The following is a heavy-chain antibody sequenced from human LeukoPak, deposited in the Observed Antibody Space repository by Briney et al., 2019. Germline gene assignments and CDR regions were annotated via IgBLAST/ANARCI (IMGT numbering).Heavy chain of an antibody. Sequence: SETLSLTGTVSGGSISSSSYYWGWIRQPPGEGLEWIGSIYYSGSTYYNPSLKSRVTISVDRSKNQFSLKLSSVTAADTAVYYCATTMIVGNYFDYWGQGTLVTVSS. CDR1: GGSISSSSYY. J-gene: IGHJ4*02. CDR3: ATTMIVGNYFDY. D-gene: IGHD3-22*01. CDR2: IYYSGST. V-gene: IGHV4-39*07.